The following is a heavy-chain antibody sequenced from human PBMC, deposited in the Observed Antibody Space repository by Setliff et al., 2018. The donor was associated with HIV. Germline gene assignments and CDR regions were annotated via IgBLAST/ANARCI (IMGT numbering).Heavy chain of an antibody. CDR1: GNIFSSYG. CDR2: IIPMLGIT. D-gene: IGHD1-1*01. CDR3: ATRGRDLGFDY. Sequence: GASVKVSCKASGNIFSSYGISWVRQAPGQGLECMGGIIPMLGITNYAQRFQGRLTITADEYTGTAYMELSSLRSEDTAVYYCATRGRDLGFDYWGQGTLVTVSS. V-gene: IGHV1-69*10. J-gene: IGHJ4*02.